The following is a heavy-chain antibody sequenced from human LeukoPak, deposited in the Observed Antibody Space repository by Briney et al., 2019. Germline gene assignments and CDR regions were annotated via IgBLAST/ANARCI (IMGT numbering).Heavy chain of an antibody. V-gene: IGHV1-18*01. D-gene: IGHD3-22*01. Sequence: GASVKVSCKASGYTFTSYGISWVRQAPGQGLEWMGRISAYNGNTNYAQKLQGRVTMTTDTSTSTAYMELRSLRSDDTAVYYCARDYYDSSPGEHWFDPWGQGTLVTVSS. CDR1: GYTFTSYG. J-gene: IGHJ5*02. CDR3: ARDYYDSSPGEHWFDP. CDR2: ISAYNGNT.